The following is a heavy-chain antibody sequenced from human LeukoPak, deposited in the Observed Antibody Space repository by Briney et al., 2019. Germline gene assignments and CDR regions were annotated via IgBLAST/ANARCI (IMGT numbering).Heavy chain of an antibody. CDR2: ISYDGSNK. D-gene: IGHD6-19*01. CDR1: RFSFSDNY. Sequence: GGSLRLSCAAPRFSFSDNYMHWVRQAPGKGLEWVAVISYDGSNKYYADSVKGRFTISRDNSKNTLYLQMNSLRAEDTAVYYCAKDAAVAGTSEHDYWGQGTLVTVSS. V-gene: IGHV3-30*18. J-gene: IGHJ4*02. CDR3: AKDAAVAGTSEHDY.